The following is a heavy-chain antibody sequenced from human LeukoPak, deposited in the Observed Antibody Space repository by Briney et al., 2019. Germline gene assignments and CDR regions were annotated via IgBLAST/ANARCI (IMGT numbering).Heavy chain of an antibody. J-gene: IGHJ3*02. CDR2: FDPGHGET. D-gene: IGHD4-23*01. Sequence: GASVKVSCKVSGYTLIELSMHWVRQAPGKGLEWMGSFDPGHGETIYALKFQGRLTMTEDTSTNTAYMELGSLRSEDTAVYYCATDRARTVAPIWGQGTMVTVSS. V-gene: IGHV1-24*01. CDR1: GYTLIELS. CDR3: ATDRARTVAPI.